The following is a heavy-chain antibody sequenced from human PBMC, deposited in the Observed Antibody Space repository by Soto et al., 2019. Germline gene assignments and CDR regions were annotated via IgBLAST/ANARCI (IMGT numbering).Heavy chain of an antibody. CDR2: ISSSSSYI. V-gene: IGHV3-21*01. D-gene: IGHD3-10*01. CDR1: GFTFSSYS. J-gene: IGHJ6*03. Sequence: GGSLRLSCAASGFTFSSYSMNWVRQAPGKGLEWVSSISSSSSYIYYADSVKGRFTISRDNAKNSLYLQMNSLRAEDTAVYYCARELRGSYYNVANYYYMDVWGKGTTVTVSS. CDR3: ARELRGSYYNVANYYYMDV.